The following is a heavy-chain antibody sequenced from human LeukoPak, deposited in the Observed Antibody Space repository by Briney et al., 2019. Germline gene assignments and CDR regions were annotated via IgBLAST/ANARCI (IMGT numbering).Heavy chain of an antibody. CDR2: INPNSGGT. J-gene: IGHJ4*02. CDR1: GYTFTGYY. Sequence: ASVTVSCKASGYTFTGYYMYWVRQAPGQGLEWMGWINPNSGGTNYAQKFQGRVTMTRDTSISTAYMELSRLRSDDTAVYYCARAEVEQLWFRTLLDYWGQGTLVTVSS. V-gene: IGHV1-2*02. D-gene: IGHD5-18*01. CDR3: ARAEVEQLWFRTLLDY.